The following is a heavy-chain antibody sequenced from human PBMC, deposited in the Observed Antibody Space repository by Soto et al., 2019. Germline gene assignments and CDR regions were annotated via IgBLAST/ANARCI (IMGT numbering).Heavy chain of an antibody. CDR2: ISSSSSYT. J-gene: IGHJ4*02. D-gene: IGHD3-9*01. Sequence: GASLRLSCAASGFTFSDYYTSWIRQAPGKGLEWVSYISSSSSYTNYADSVKGRFTISRDNAKAQFYLTLTSVTAADTAVYFCARARYYDWCFDLWGLGTPVTVSS. CDR3: ARARYYDWCFDL. V-gene: IGHV3-11*03. CDR1: GFTFSDYY.